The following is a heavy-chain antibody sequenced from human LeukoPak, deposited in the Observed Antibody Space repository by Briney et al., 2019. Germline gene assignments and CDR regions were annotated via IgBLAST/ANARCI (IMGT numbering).Heavy chain of an antibody. CDR1: GGSISGYY. V-gene: IGHV4-59*01. Sequence: PSETLSLTCTVSGGSISGYYWSWTRQPPGKKLEWIAYIYYSGSTNYNPSLKSRVTISVDTSKNQFSLKLSSVIAADTAVYYCARGVGATWYFDYWGQGTLVTVSS. CDR2: IYYSGST. CDR3: ARGVGATWYFDY. D-gene: IGHD1-26*01. J-gene: IGHJ4*02.